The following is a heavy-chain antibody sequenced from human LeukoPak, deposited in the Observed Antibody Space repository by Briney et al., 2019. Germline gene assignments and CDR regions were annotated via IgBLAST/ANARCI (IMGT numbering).Heavy chain of an antibody. CDR2: ISSSGSTI. V-gene: IGHV3-48*03. CDR1: GFTFSSYE. Sequence: GGSQRLSCAASGFTFSSYEMNWVRQAPGKGLEWVSYISSSGSTIYYADSVKGRFTISRDNAKNSLYLQMNSLRAEDTAVYYCASLYSGSYWGGDYWGQGTLVTVSS. CDR3: ASLYSGSYWGGDY. D-gene: IGHD1-26*01. J-gene: IGHJ4*02.